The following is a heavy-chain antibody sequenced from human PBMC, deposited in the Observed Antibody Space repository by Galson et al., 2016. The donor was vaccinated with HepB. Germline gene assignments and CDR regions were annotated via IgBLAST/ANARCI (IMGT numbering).Heavy chain of an antibody. J-gene: IGHJ3*02. CDR3: ARDIKYYYGSRSYGDAFDI. CDR2: ISASDSTT. V-gene: IGHV3-11*04. CDR1: GFSFSDNY. Sequence: SLRLSCAASGFSFSDNYMSWIRQAPGKGLEWISYISASDSTTYYADSVKGRFTISRDNAKNSLFLQMSSLRVEDTAVYYCARDIKYYYGSRSYGDAFDIWGQGTMVTVSS. D-gene: IGHD3-10*01.